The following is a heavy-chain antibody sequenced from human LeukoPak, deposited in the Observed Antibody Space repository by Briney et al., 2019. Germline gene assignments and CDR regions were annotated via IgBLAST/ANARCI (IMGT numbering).Heavy chain of an antibody. D-gene: IGHD3-9*01. J-gene: IGHJ6*03. V-gene: IGHV1-18*01. CDR3: ARNYDILTGSMADYYYYYMDV. Sequence: VASVKVSCKASGYTFTSYGISWVRQAPGQGLEWMGWISAYNGNTHYAQKLQGRVTMTTDTSTSTAYMWLRSLRSDDTAVYYCARNYDILTGSMADYYYYYMDVWGKGTTVTISS. CDR2: ISAYNGNT. CDR1: GYTFTSYG.